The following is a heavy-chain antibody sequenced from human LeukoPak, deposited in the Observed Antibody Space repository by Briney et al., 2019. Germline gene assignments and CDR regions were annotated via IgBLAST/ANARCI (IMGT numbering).Heavy chain of an antibody. D-gene: IGHD3-10*01. CDR2: INPNSGGT. Sequence: ASVKVSCKASGYTFTSYGISWVRQAPGQGLEWMGWINPNSGGTNYAQKFQGRVTMTRDTSISTAYMELSRLRSDDTAVYYCASGGGGTMVREVISPDDAFDIWGQGTMVTVSS. CDR1: GYTFTSYG. V-gene: IGHV1-2*02. J-gene: IGHJ3*02. CDR3: ASGGGGTMVREVISPDDAFDI.